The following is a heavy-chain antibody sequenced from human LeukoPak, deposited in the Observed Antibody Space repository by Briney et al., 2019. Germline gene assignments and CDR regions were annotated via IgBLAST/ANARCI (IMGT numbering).Heavy chain of an antibody. CDR3: ASNPPNTGDFYY. Sequence: ASVKVSCKASGYTFTSYDINWVRQATGQGLEWMGWMNPNSGNTGYAQKFQGRVTMTRDIFKSTAYMELSSLRSEDTAIYYCASNPPNTGDFYYWGLGTLVTVSS. D-gene: IGHD1-1*01. CDR1: GYTFTSYD. J-gene: IGHJ4*02. V-gene: IGHV1-8*01. CDR2: MNPNSGNT.